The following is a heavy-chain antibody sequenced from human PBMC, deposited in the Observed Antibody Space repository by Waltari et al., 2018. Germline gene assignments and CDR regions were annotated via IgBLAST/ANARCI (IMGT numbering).Heavy chain of an antibody. D-gene: IGHD2-2*01. V-gene: IGHV3-7*01. Sequence: EVQLVESGGGLVQPGGSLRISCAASGIPFSGFGMSWVRLAPGKGMEWVAKIKQDGSERYYADSVKGRATISRDNAKKSLSLQMNSLRVEDTAVYYCATHCSSTNSYCDWGQGTLVTVSS. CDR1: GIPFSGFG. CDR2: IKQDGSER. J-gene: IGHJ4*02. CDR3: ATHCSSTNSYCD.